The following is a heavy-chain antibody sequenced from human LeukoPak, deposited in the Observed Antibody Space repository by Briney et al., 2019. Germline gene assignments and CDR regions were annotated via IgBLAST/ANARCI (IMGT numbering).Heavy chain of an antibody. D-gene: IGHD5-18*01. Sequence: PGRSLRLSCAASGFTFSSYGMHWVRQAPGKGLEWVAVISYDGSNKYYADSVKGRFTISRDNSKNTLYLQMNSLRAEDTAVYYCAKDHGDTAMGYFDYWGQGTLVTVSS. CDR1: GFTFSSYG. CDR2: ISYDGSNK. V-gene: IGHV3-30*18. CDR3: AKDHGDTAMGYFDY. J-gene: IGHJ4*02.